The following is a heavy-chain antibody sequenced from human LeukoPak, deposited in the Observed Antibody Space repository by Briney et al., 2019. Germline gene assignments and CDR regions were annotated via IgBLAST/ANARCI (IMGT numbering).Heavy chain of an antibody. CDR1: GASINSDSDY. CDR2: IFASGTA. D-gene: IGHD1-26*01. Sequence: SETLSLTCSVSGASINSDSDYWSWIRQPAGKGLQWIGRIFASGTANYNPSLKGRVTLSVDTSRNEFSLNLSSVTAADTAVYFCATLSYSGTFDSWGQGTMVTVSS. CDR3: ATLSYSGTFDS. J-gene: IGHJ4*02. V-gene: IGHV4-61*02.